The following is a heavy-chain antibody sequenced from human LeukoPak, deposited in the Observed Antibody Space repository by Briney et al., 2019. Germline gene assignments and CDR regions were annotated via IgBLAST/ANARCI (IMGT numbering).Heavy chain of an antibody. Sequence: PGGSLRLSCVLSGLTFSDAWMSWVRQAPGKGLEWVGRIKSKTDGETTDYAAPVKGRFTISRDDSKNTLYLQMNSLKTEDTALYYCTTAPSGYAYMNGWHLDYWGQGALVTVSS. J-gene: IGHJ4*02. D-gene: IGHD5-18*01. CDR1: GLTFSDAW. V-gene: IGHV3-15*01. CDR3: TTAPSGYAYMNGWHLDY. CDR2: IKSKTDGETT.